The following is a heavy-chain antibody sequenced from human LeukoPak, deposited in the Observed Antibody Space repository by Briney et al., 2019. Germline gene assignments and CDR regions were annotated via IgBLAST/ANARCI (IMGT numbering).Heavy chain of an antibody. CDR1: GFTFSTYW. V-gene: IGHV3-7*04. CDR3: VRDGGYSGYEY. J-gene: IGHJ4*02. Sequence: GGSLRFSCAASGFTFSTYWMTWVRQAPGKGLEWVANIKQDGSEKYYVDSMKGRITISRDNAKNSLYLQMSSLRAEDTAVYYCVRDGGYSGYEYWGQGTLVTVSS. D-gene: IGHD5-12*01. CDR2: IKQDGSEK.